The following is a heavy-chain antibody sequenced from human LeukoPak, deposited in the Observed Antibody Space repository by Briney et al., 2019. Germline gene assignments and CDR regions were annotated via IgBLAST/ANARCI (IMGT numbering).Heavy chain of an antibody. CDR3: AKDKSYYDEGTVDY. V-gene: IGHV3-9*01. Sequence: PGGSLRLSCAASGFTFDDYAMHWVRQAPGKGLEWFSGISWNGGSIGYADSVKGRFTISRDNAKNSLYLQMNSLRAEDTALYYCAKDKSYYDEGTVDYWGQGTLVTVSS. CDR1: GFTFDDYA. CDR2: ISWNGGSI. D-gene: IGHD3-22*01. J-gene: IGHJ4*02.